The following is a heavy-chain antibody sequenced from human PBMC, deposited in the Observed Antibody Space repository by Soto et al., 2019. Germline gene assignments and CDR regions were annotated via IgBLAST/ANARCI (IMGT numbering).Heavy chain of an antibody. D-gene: IGHD1-26*01. Sequence: PSQTLSLTCAITGDSVSSNSAGWSWVRQSPSRGLEWLGRTYYRSKWYYEYAVSVRGRITINPDTSKNQYSLQLNSVTPEDTAVYFCARGEQYSGRIFDYWGQGTLVTVTS. J-gene: IGHJ4*01. CDR1: GDSVSSNSAG. CDR2: TYYRSKWYY. CDR3: ARGEQYSGRIFDY. V-gene: IGHV6-1*01.